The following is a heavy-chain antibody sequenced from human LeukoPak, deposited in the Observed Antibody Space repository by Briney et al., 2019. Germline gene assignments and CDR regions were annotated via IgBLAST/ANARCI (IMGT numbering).Heavy chain of an antibody. V-gene: IGHV3-21*01. D-gene: IGHD3-10*02. Sequence: GGSQRLSCAASGFTFSSYSMNWVRQAPGKGLEWVSSISSSSSYIYYADSVKGRFTISRDNAKNSLYLQMNSLRAEDTAVYYCARGVFNAFDIWGQGTMVTVSS. CDR3: ARGVFNAFDI. CDR2: ISSSSSYI. CDR1: GFTFSSYS. J-gene: IGHJ3*02.